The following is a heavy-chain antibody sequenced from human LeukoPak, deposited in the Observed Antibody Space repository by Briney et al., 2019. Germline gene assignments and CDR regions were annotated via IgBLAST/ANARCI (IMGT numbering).Heavy chain of an antibody. Sequence: ASVKVSCKASGYPFTKFGISWVRQAPGQGLEWMGWISSYNGDTNYAQKLQGRVTLTTDTPTTTVYMELRSLRSDDTAVYYCARDPSNTSGWKTWFDTWGQGTPVTVSS. J-gene: IGHJ5*02. CDR2: ISSYNGDT. V-gene: IGHV1-18*01. CDR1: GYPFTKFG. D-gene: IGHD6-19*01. CDR3: ARDPSNTSGWKTWFDT.